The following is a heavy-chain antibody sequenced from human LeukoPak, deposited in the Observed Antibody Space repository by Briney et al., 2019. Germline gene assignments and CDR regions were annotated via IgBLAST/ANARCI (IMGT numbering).Heavy chain of an antibody. CDR2: IDHSGST. Sequence: SGTLSLTCAVSGGSISSNWWSWVRQPPGKGLEWIGEIDHSGSTNYNPSLKSRVTISVDKSESQFSLKLSSVTAADTAVYYCARLPKRIAVASFGYWGQGTLVTVSS. D-gene: IGHD6-19*01. CDR3: ARLPKRIAVASFGY. CDR1: GGSISSNW. J-gene: IGHJ4*02. V-gene: IGHV4-4*02.